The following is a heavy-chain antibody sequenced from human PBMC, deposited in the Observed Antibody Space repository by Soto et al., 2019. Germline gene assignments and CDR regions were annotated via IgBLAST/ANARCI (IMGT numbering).Heavy chain of an antibody. Sequence: QVQLVESGGGVVQPGRSLSPSCEASGFTSSGNGRPWARQPPGKGRGWGAVISYDGSNKYYADSVKGRFTISRDTSKNTLYLLMNSLRAEDTAVYYCAKDLQGYDILTAYFYYYYGMDVWGQGTTVTVSS. CDR1: GFTSSGNG. J-gene: IGHJ6*02. V-gene: IGHV3-30*18. CDR3: AKDLQGYDILTAYFYYYYGMDV. D-gene: IGHD3-9*01. CDR2: ISYDGSNK.